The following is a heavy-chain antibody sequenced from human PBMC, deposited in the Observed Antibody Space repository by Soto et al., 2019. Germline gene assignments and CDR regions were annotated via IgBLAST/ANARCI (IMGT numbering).Heavy chain of an antibody. CDR2: SNPNSGVT. J-gene: IGHJ6*03. CDR3: ARESGGATATLDYYDFYMDV. Sequence: QVQLVQSGAEVRKPGASVTVSCRSSGDSFNDYYIHWVRQAPGQGLEWMGWSNPNSGVTKYAQKFQGWVSLTRDTSIRTVYMQLSSLRSDDTAVYYCARESGGATATLDYYDFYMDVWGTGTTVTVSS. CDR1: GDSFNDYY. V-gene: IGHV1-2*04. D-gene: IGHD5-12*01.